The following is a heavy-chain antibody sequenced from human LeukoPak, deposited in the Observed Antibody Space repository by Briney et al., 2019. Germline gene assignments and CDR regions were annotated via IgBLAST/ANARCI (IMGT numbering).Heavy chain of an antibody. V-gene: IGHV3-7*05. CDR3: ASVLLYCSGGSCYSAEYFQH. CDR1: GFTFSSYW. J-gene: IGHJ1*01. CDR2: IKQDGSEK. Sequence: PGGSPRLSCAASGFTFSSYWMSWVRQAPGKGLEWVANIKQDGSEKYYVDSVKGRFTISRDNAKNSLYLQMNSLRAEDTAVYYCASVLLYCSGGSCYSAEYFQHWGQGTLVTVYS. D-gene: IGHD2-15*01.